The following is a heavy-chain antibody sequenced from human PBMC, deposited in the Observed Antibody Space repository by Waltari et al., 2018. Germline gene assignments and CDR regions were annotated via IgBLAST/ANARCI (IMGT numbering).Heavy chain of an antibody. CDR1: GLTVSSNY. D-gene: IGHD1-26*01. CDR2: IYSGGST. CDR3: ARSLGSYYLNFDY. J-gene: IGHJ4*02. Sequence: EVQLVESGGGLIQPGGSLRLYCAASGLTVSSNYMSWVRQAPGKGMEGVSAIYSGGSTYYADSVKGRFTISRDNSKTTRYLQMNSLRAEETAVYYCARSLGSYYLNFDYWGQGTLVTVSS. V-gene: IGHV3-53*01.